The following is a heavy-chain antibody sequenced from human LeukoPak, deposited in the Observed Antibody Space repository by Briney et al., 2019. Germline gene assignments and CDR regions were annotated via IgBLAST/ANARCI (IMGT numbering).Heavy chain of an antibody. CDR1: GGSFSGYY. CDR2: IIHSGST. J-gene: IGHJ5*02. V-gene: IGHV4-34*01. Sequence: SETLSLTCAVYGGSFSGYYWSWIRQPPGKGLEWIGEIIHSGSTNYNPSLKSRVTISVDTSKNQFSLKLSSVTAADTAVYYCARGPRAYIVVVVATTKHGFDPWGQGTLVTVSS. CDR3: ARGPRAYIVVVVATTKHGFDP. D-gene: IGHD2-15*01.